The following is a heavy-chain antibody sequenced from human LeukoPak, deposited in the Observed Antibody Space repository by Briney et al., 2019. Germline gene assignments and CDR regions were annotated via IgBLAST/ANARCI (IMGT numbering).Heavy chain of an antibody. CDR1: GGTFSSYA. J-gene: IGHJ4*02. CDR3: ATGSGSYSFDY. Sequence: SVKVSCKASGGTFSSYAISWVRQAPGQGLEWMGGIIPIFGTANYAQKFQGRVTITADKSTSTAYMEPSSLRSEDTAVYYCATGSGSYSFDYWGQGTLVTVSS. D-gene: IGHD3-10*01. V-gene: IGHV1-69*06. CDR2: IIPIFGTA.